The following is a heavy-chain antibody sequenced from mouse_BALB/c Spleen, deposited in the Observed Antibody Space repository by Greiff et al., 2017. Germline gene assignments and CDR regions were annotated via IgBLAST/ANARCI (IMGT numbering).Heavy chain of an antibody. V-gene: IGHV3-6*02. CDR1: GYSITSGYY. D-gene: IGHD1-1*01. CDR3: ANYYGSSYPYGV. CDR2: ISYDGSN. J-gene: IGHJ1*01. Sequence: VQLQQSGPGLVKPSQSLSLTCSVTGYSITSGYYWNWIRQFPGNKLEWMGYISYDGSNNYNPSLKNRISITRDTSKNQFFLKLNSVTTEDTATYYCANYYGSSYPYGVWGAGTTVTVSS.